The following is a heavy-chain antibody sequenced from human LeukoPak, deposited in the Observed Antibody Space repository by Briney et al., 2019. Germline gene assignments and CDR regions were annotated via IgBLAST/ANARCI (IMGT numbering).Heavy chain of an antibody. CDR1: GDRVSSNSAA. CDR2: TYYRSKSYN. CDR3: ARSGVIDMVPFDH. V-gene: IGHV6-1*01. D-gene: IGHD2-21*01. Sequence: SQTLSLTCAISGDRVSSNSAAWNWIRQSPSRGLELLGRTYYRSKSYNDYAVSVKSRTTINPYTSKTQFSLQLNSVTPEDTAVYYCARSGVIDMVPFDHWGQGTLVTVSS. J-gene: IGHJ4*02.